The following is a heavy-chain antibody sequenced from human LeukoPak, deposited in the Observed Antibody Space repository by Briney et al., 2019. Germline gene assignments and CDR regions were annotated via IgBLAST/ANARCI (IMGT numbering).Heavy chain of an antibody. CDR2: IYPGDSDT. D-gene: IGHD4-23*01. J-gene: IGHJ4*02. Sequence: GESLKISCKGSGYSFTSYWIGWVRQMPGKGLEWMGIIYPGDSDTRYSPSFQGQVTISADKSISTAYLQWSSLKASDTAMYYCARMMSYGGYVPRYFDYWGQGTLVTVSS. CDR1: GYSFTSYW. CDR3: ARMMSYGGYVPRYFDY. V-gene: IGHV5-51*01.